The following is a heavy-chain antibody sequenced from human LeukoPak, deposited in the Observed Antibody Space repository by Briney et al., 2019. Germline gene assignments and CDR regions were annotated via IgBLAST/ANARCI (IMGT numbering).Heavy chain of an antibody. J-gene: IGHJ4*02. Sequence: GGSLRLSCAASGFTFSSYAMSWVRQAPGKGLEWVAFIRYDGSNKYYADSVKGRFTISRDNSKNTLYLQMNSLRAEDTAVYYCAKSIPYYYGSGSYEAPDYWGQGTLVTVSS. CDR3: AKSIPYYYGSGSYEAPDY. V-gene: IGHV3-30*02. CDR1: GFTFSSYA. D-gene: IGHD3-10*01. CDR2: IRYDGSNK.